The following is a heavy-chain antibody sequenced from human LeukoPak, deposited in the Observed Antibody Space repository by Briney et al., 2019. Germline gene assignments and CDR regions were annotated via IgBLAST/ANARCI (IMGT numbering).Heavy chain of an antibody. Sequence: GGSLRLSCAASGFTFDDYAMHWVRQAPGKGLEWVSGISWNSGSIGYADSVKGRFTISRDNAKNSLYLQMNSLRADDTAVYYCARVAEAAAFDYWGQGTMVTVSS. CDR3: ARVAEAAAFDY. CDR2: ISWNSGSI. CDR1: GFTFDDYA. V-gene: IGHV3-9*01. D-gene: IGHD6-13*01. J-gene: IGHJ4*02.